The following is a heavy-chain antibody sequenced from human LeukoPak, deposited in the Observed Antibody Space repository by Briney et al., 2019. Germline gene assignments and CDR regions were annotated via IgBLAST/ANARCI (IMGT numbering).Heavy chain of an antibody. CDR1: GGSFSTYY. CDR2: FYYSGST. D-gene: IGHD1-26*01. J-gene: IGHJ4*02. V-gene: IGHV4-59*01. CDR3: ARGQGGNYYLNYFDY. Sequence: SETLSLTCTVTGGSFSTYYWSWIRQPPGKGLEWIGHFYYSGSTNYNPSLKSRVTISVDTSRNQFSLKLTSVTATDTAVYYCARGQGGNYYLNYFDYWGQGALVTVSS.